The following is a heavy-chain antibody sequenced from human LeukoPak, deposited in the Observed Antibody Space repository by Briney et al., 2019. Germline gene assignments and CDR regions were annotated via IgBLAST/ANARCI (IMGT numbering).Heavy chain of an antibody. CDR1: GFTFSSYW. Sequence: PGGSLRLSCAASGFTFSSYWMHWVRQAPGKGLVWVSRINSDGSSTSYADSVKGRFTISRDNAKNRLYLQMNSLRAEDTAVYYFARDGVVPAYYFDYWGQGTLVTVSS. D-gene: IGHD2-2*01. CDR3: ARDGVVPAYYFDY. V-gene: IGHV3-74*01. CDR2: INSDGSST. J-gene: IGHJ4*02.